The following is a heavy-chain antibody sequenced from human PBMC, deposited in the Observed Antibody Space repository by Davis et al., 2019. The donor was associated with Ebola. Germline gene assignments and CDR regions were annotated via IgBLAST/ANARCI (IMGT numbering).Heavy chain of an antibody. D-gene: IGHD3-22*01. CDR1: GGTFSSYA. V-gene: IGHV1-46*01. CDR3: ARDPPEDSSAYYDF. J-gene: IGHJ4*02. Sequence: ASVKVSCKASGGTFSSYAISWVRQAPGQGLEWMGLISPSGEATAYTQKFRGRVTMTKDMSTSTVYMELSSLTSDDTAVYFCARDPPEDSSAYYDFWGQGTLVTVSS. CDR2: ISPSGEAT.